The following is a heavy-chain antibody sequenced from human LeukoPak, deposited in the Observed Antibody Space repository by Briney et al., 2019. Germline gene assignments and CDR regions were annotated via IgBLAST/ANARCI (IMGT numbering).Heavy chain of an antibody. CDR3: ASMQVYCSSTSCYDIGMDV. CDR1: GFTFSSYA. J-gene: IGHJ6*04. D-gene: IGHD2-2*01. CDR2: ISYDGSNK. V-gene: IGHV3-30-3*02. Sequence: GGSLRLPCAPSGFTFSSYAMRWVRLAPSKGLGWVAVISYDGSNKYYADSVKGRFTISRDNSKNTLYLQMNSLRAEDTAVYYCASMQVYCSSTSCYDIGMDVWGKGTTVTVSS.